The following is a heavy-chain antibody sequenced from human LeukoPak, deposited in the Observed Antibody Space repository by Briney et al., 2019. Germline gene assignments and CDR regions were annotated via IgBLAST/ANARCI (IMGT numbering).Heavy chain of an antibody. J-gene: IGHJ6*04. D-gene: IGHD3-10*01. V-gene: IGHV4-30-2*01. CDR2: IYHSGST. CDR1: GGSISSGGYS. CDR3: ARGPSPYYGSGSYFGMDV. Sequence: SETLSLTCAVSGGSISSGGYSWSWIRQPPGKGLEWIGYIYHSGSTYYNPSLKSRVTISVDRSKNQISLKLSSVTAADTAVYYCARGPSPYYGSGSYFGMDVWGKGTTVTVSS.